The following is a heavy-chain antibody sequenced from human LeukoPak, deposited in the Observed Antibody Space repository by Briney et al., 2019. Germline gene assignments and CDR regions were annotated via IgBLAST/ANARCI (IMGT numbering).Heavy chain of an antibody. V-gene: IGHV3-53*01. CDR2: IYNGGNI. D-gene: IGHD3-10*01. CDR3: ARHQPKPSAGEYYFDY. J-gene: IGHJ4*02. CDR1: GFTVSNNY. Sequence: GGSERLSCAASGFTVSNNYMSWVRQAPGKGLEWVSIIYNGGNIVYADSVKGRFTISSDDSENTLYLQMINLRGEDTAIYYCARHQPKPSAGEYYFDYWGQGALVTVSS.